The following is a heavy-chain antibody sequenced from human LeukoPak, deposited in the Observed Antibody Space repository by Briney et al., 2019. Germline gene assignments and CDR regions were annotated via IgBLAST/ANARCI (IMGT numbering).Heavy chain of an antibody. V-gene: IGHV3-23*01. CDR1: GFTFSNYW. CDR3: ATSDILTGYYSRLFDY. D-gene: IGHD3-9*01. J-gene: IGHJ4*02. CDR2: ISGSGGST. Sequence: GGSLRLSCAASGFTFSNYWMIWVRQAPGKGLEWVSAISGSGGSTYYADSVKGRFTISRDNSKNTLYLQMNSLRAEDTAVYYCATSDILTGYYSRLFDYWGQGTLVTVSS.